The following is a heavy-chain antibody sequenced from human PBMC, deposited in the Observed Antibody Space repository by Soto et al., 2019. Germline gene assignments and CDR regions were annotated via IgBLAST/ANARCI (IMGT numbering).Heavy chain of an antibody. V-gene: IGHV1-3*01. CDR1: GYTFTSYA. Sequence: GASVKVSCKASGYTFTSYAMHWVRQAPGQRLEWVGWINAGNGNTKYSQKFQGRVTITRDTSASTAYMELSSLRSEDTAVYYCARRYNWNHFDYWGQGTLVTVSS. CDR2: INAGNGNT. J-gene: IGHJ4*02. CDR3: ARRYNWNHFDY. D-gene: IGHD1-20*01.